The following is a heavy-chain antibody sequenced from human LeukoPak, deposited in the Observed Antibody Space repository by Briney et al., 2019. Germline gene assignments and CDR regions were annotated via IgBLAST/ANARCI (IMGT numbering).Heavy chain of an antibody. D-gene: IGHD1-26*01. Sequence: GSSVKVSYKASGGTFSSYAISWVRQAPGQGLEWMGRIIPILGIANYAQRFQGRVTITADKSTSTAYMELSSLRSEDTAVYYCAREGRRGSLYREIDYWGQGTLVTVSS. CDR3: AREGRRGSLYREIDY. CDR1: GGTFSSYA. V-gene: IGHV1-69*04. J-gene: IGHJ4*02. CDR2: IIPILGIA.